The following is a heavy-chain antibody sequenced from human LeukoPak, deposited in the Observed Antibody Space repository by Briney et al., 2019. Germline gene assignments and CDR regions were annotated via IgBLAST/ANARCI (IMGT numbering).Heavy chain of an antibody. Sequence: GGSLGLSCAASGFPFSSYAMHWVRQAPGKGLEWVAVISYDGSKKYYADSVKGRFTISRDNPKNTLYLQMNSPRAEGTAVYYCARGAKVDTAMVDFDYWGQGTLVTVSS. V-gene: IGHV3-30*04. D-gene: IGHD5-18*01. J-gene: IGHJ4*02. CDR2: ISYDGSKK. CDR1: GFPFSSYA. CDR3: ARGAKVDTAMVDFDY.